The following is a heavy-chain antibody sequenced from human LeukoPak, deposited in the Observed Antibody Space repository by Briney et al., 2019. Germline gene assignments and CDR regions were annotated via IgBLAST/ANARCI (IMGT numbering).Heavy chain of an antibody. V-gene: IGHV3-23*01. Sequence: GGSLRLSCAASGFIFRTYALTWVRQAPGKGLEWVSAISGGGGTTYYADSVKGRFTISRDNSKNTLYLQMNSLRDEDTAVYYCAKDMGGSYNGYYFDYWGQGTLVTVSS. D-gene: IGHD1-26*01. J-gene: IGHJ4*02. CDR1: GFIFRTYA. CDR3: AKDMGGSYNGYYFDY. CDR2: ISGGGGTT.